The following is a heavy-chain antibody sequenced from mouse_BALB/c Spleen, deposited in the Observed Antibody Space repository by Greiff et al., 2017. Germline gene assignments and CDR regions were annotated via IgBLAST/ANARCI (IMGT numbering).Heavy chain of an antibody. J-gene: IGHJ2*01. CDR1: GFTFSSYT. CDR3: ARQADYGSSFDY. D-gene: IGHD1-1*01. CDR2: ISNGGGST. V-gene: IGHV5-12-2*01. Sequence: EVQLVESGGGLVQPGGSLKLSCAASGFTFSSYTMSWVRQTPEKRLEWVAYISNGGGSTYYPDTVKGRFTISRDNAKNTLYLQMSSLKSEDTAMYYCARQADYGSSFDYWGQGTTLTDSS.